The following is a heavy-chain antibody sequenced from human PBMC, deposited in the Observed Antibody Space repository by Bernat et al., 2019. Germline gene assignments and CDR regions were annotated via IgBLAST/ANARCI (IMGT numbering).Heavy chain of an antibody. CDR1: GFTFSSYD. CDR3: ARTPPDCTGGVCYGSEGHYYFDY. CDR2: IGTAGDT. V-gene: IGHV3-13*04. J-gene: IGHJ4*02. D-gene: IGHD2-8*02. Sequence: EVQLVESGGGLVQPGGSLRLSCAASGFTFSSYDMHWVRQATGKGLEWVSAIGTAGDTYYPGSVKGRFTISRENAKNSLYLQMNSLRAGDTAVYYCARTPPDCTGGVCYGSEGHYYFDYWGQGTLVTVSS.